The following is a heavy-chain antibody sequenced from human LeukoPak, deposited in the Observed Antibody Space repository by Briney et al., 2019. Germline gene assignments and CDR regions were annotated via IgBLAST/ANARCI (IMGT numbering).Heavy chain of an antibody. J-gene: IGHJ3*01. CDR2: IYYSGST. CDR1: GASISRSDYF. D-gene: IGHD6-25*01. Sequence: SETLSLTCTVSGASISRSDYFWGWIRQPPGKGLEWIGSIYYSGSTYYSPSLKGRVTISVDTSKNQFSLQLNSVTSEDTAVYYCARGRASAFDVWGQGTMVTVSS. CDR3: ARGRASAFDV. V-gene: IGHV4-39*01.